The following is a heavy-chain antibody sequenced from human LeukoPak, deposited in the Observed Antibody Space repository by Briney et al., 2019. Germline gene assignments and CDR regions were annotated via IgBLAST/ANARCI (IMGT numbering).Heavy chain of an antibody. CDR3: ARLSSGWPEFDY. J-gene: IGHJ4*02. V-gene: IGHV4-39*01. Sequence: SETLSLTCTVSGGSISSSSYYWGWIRQPPGKGLEWIGSIYYSGSTYYNPSLKSRVTISVDTSKNQFSLKLSSVTAADTAVYYCARLSSGWPEFDYWAREPWSPSPQ. D-gene: IGHD6-19*01. CDR1: GGSISSSSYY. CDR2: IYYSGST.